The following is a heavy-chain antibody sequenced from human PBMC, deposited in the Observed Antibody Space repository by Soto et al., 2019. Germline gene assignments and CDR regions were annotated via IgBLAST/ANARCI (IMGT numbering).Heavy chain of an antibody. V-gene: IGHV1-3*01. CDR2: INAGNGNT. Sequence: GASVKVSCKASGYTFTSYAMHWVRQAPGQRLEWMGRINAGNGNTKYSQKFQGRVTITRDTSASTAYMELSSLRPEDTAVYYCAMGAYCSGTSCYYHWFDPWGQGTLVTVSS. J-gene: IGHJ5*02. CDR1: GYTFTSYA. CDR3: AMGAYCSGTSCYYHWFDP. D-gene: IGHD2-2*01.